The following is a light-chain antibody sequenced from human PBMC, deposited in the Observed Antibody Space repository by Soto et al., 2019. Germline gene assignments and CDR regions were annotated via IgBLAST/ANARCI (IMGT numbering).Light chain of an antibody. V-gene: IGKV1-5*03. CDR1: QDISSL. CDR2: KAS. J-gene: IGKJ5*01. CDR3: QQYNSYPIT. Sequence: IQLTQSPSPLSASVGDRVTITCPSSQDISSLLAWYQHKPGKAPKPIIYKASSLESGVPSRFSGSRSGTELALTISGLQPDDVPRYYCQQYNSYPITLGQGTRLEI.